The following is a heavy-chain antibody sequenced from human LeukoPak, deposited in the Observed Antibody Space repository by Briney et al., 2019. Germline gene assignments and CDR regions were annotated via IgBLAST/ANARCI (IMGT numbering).Heavy chain of an antibody. Sequence: SETLSLTCAVYGGSFSGYYWSWIRQPPGKGLEWIGEINHSGSTNYNPSLKSRVTISVDTSKNQFSLKLSSVTAADTAVYYCARGPHVLMVYAPVDYWGQGTLVTVSS. D-gene: IGHD2-8*01. J-gene: IGHJ4*02. CDR3: ARGPHVLMVYAPVDY. CDR1: GGSFSGYY. CDR2: INHSGST. V-gene: IGHV4-34*01.